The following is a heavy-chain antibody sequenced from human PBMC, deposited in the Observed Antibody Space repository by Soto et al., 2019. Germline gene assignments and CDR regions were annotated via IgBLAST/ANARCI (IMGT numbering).Heavy chain of an antibody. CDR2: INPSGGST. Sequence: ASVKVSCKASGYTFTSYYMHWVRQAPGQGFEWMGIINPSGGSTSYAQKFQGRVTMTRDTSTSTVYMELSSLRSEDTAVYYCARGGREADSSGYPGHAFDIWGQGTMVTVSS. CDR3: ARGGREADSSGYPGHAFDI. J-gene: IGHJ3*02. V-gene: IGHV1-46*01. D-gene: IGHD3-22*01. CDR1: GYTFTSYY.